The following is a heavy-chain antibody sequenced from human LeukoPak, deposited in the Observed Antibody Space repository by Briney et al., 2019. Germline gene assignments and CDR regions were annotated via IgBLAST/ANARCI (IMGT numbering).Heavy chain of an antibody. Sequence: PSETLSLTCAVYGGSFSGYYWSWIREPPGKGLEWIGEINHSGSTNYNPSLKSRVTISVDTSKNQFSLKLSSVTAADTAVYYCARGGDYYDSSGYIDYWGQGTLVTVSS. CDR3: ARGGDYYDSSGYIDY. V-gene: IGHV4-34*01. D-gene: IGHD3-22*01. CDR2: INHSGST. CDR1: GGSFSGYY. J-gene: IGHJ4*02.